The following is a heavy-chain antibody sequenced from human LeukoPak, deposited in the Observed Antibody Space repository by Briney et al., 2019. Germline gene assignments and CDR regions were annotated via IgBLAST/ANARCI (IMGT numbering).Heavy chain of an antibody. J-gene: IGHJ4*02. CDR2: INPSGGST. Sequence: ASVKVSCKASGYTFTSYYMHWVRQAPGQGLEWMGIINPSGGSTSYAQKFQGWVTMTRDTSINTAYMDLSSLTSDDTAVYFCARGRSVNYFGQDYWGQGTLVTVSS. CDR1: GYTFTSYY. CDR3: ARGRSVNYFGQDY. D-gene: IGHD3-10*01. V-gene: IGHV1-46*01.